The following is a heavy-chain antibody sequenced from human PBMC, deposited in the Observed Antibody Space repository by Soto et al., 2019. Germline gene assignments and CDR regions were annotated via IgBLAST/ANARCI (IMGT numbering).Heavy chain of an antibody. CDR2: IIPIFGTA. V-gene: IGHV1-69*06. Sequence: QVQLVQSGAEVKKPGSSVKVSCKASGGTFSSYAISWVRQAPGQGLEWMGGIIPIFGTANYAQKFQGRVTITADKSTSTAHMELSSLRSEDTAVYYCALRGLDTAMVSYYYYGMDVWGQGTTVTVSS. CDR3: ALRGLDTAMVSYYYYGMDV. J-gene: IGHJ6*02. D-gene: IGHD5-18*01. CDR1: GGTFSSYA.